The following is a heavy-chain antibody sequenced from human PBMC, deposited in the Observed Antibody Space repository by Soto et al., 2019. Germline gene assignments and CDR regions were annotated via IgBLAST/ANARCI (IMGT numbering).Heavy chain of an antibody. CDR1: GDSVSSNSAA. J-gene: IGHJ6*04. CDR2: TYYRSKWYN. D-gene: IGHD6-6*01. V-gene: IGHV6-1*01. CDR3: PRVLNSSSPNYYYSYGMDV. Sequence: PSQTLSLTCAISGDSVSSNSAAWNWIRQSPSRGLEWLGRTYYRSKWYNDYAVSVKSRITINPDTSKNQFSLQLNSVTPEDTAVYWCPRVLNSSSPNYYYSYGMDVWGEGTTLTVYS.